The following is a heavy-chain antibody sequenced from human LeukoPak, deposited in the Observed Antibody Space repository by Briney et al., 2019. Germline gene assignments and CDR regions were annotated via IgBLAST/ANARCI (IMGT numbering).Heavy chain of an antibody. Sequence: GASVKVSCKASGYTFTSYGISWVRQAPGQGLEWMGWISAYNGNTNYAQKLQGRVTMTTDTSTSTAYMEPRSLRSDDTAVYYCARLIVVVITTEVLDYYMDVWGKGTTVTVSS. CDR2: ISAYNGNT. CDR1: GYTFTSYG. V-gene: IGHV1-18*01. CDR3: ARLIVVVITTEVLDYYMDV. D-gene: IGHD3-22*01. J-gene: IGHJ6*03.